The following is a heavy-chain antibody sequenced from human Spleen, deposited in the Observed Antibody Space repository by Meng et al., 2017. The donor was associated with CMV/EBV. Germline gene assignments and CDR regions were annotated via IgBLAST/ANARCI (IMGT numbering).Heavy chain of an antibody. CDR3: ERDKRTAAMDV. V-gene: IGHV3-7*01. CDR2: IKQDASEK. J-gene: IGHJ6*02. Sequence: GGSLRLSCAAAGFTFNSYWMSWVRQAPRKGLEWVANIKQDASEKYYVDSVKGRFTISRDNAKNSLYLQMNSLRVEDTAIYYCERDKRTAAMDVWGQGTTVTVSS. CDR1: GFTFNSYW.